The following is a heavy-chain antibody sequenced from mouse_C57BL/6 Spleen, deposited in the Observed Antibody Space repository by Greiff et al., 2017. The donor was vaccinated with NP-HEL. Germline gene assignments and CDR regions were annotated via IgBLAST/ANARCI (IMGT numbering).Heavy chain of an antibody. V-gene: IGHV5-15*01. D-gene: IGHD6-2*01. Sequence: EVQGVESGGGLVQPGGSLKLSCAASGFTFSDYGMAWVRQAPRKGPEWVAFISNLAYSIYYADTVTGRFTISRENAKNTLYLEMSSLRSEDTAMYYCARVSTGYFDVWGTGTTVTVSS. CDR3: ARVSTGYFDV. CDR1: GFTFSDYG. CDR2: ISNLAYSI. J-gene: IGHJ1*03.